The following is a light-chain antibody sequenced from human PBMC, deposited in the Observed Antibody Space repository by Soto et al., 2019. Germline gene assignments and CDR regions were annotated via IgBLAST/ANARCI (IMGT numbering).Light chain of an antibody. V-gene: IGLV2-14*01. CDR3: NSYTSTFTWV. CDR2: EVT. Sequence: QSALTQPASVSGSPGQAITISCTGTSSDVGGHNFVSWYQHHPGKAPKLMIYEVTPRPSGISDRFSGSKSGNTASLTISGLQAEDEADYYCNSYTSTFTWVFGGGTKLTVL. J-gene: IGLJ3*02. CDR1: SSDVGGHNF.